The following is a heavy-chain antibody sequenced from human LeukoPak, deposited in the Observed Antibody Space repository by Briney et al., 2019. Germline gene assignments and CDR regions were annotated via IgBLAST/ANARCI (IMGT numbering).Heavy chain of an antibody. Sequence: SETLSLTCTVSGGSISSYYWSWIRQPAGKGLEWIGRINTSGSTNYNPSLKSRVTMSVDTSKNQFSLKLSSVTAADTAVYYCARVRGPYCSSTSCHYAPNWFDPWGQGTLVTVSS. D-gene: IGHD2-2*01. CDR3: ARVRGPYCSSTSCHYAPNWFDP. J-gene: IGHJ5*02. V-gene: IGHV4-4*07. CDR1: GGSISSYY. CDR2: INTSGST.